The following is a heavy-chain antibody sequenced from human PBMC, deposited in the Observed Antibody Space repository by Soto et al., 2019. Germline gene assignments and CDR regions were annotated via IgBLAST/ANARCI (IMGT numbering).Heavy chain of an antibody. J-gene: IGHJ6*02. D-gene: IGHD6-6*01. Sequence: QVQLVESGGGVVQPGRSLRLSCAASGFTFSSYAMHWVRQAPGKGLEWVAVISYDGSNKYYADSVKGRFTISRDNSKNTLYLQLNSRRAEDTAVYYCATDGSLGVLTPYYYGMDVWGQGTKVTVSS. CDR2: ISYDGSNK. V-gene: IGHV3-30-3*01. CDR1: GFTFSSYA. CDR3: ATDGSLGVLTPYYYGMDV.